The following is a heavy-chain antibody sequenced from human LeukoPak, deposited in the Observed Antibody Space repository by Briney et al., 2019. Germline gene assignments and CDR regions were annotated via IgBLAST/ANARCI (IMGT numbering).Heavy chain of an antibody. J-gene: IGHJ5*02. CDR3: ARAPDSRSGHPPSGNWFDP. CDR2: ISAYNGNT. D-gene: IGHD3-10*01. Sequence: GASVKVSCKASGYTFTSYGISWVRQAPGQGLEWMGWISAYNGNTNYAQKLQGRVTMTTDTSTSTAYMELRSLRSDDTAVYYRARAPDSRSGHPPSGNWFDPWGQGTLVTVSS. CDR1: GYTFTSYG. V-gene: IGHV1-18*01.